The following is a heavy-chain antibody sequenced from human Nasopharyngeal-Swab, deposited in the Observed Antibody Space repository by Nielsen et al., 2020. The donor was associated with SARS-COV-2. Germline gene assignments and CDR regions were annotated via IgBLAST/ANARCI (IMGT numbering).Heavy chain of an antibody. CDR2: IIPIFGTA. Sequence: WVRQAPGQGLEWMGGIIPIFGTASYAQKFQGRVTITADESTSTAYMELSSLRSEDTAVYYCARVTELLGREFDPWGQGTLVTVSS. D-gene: IGHD3-10*01. V-gene: IGHV1-69*01. CDR3: ARVTELLGREFDP. J-gene: IGHJ5*02.